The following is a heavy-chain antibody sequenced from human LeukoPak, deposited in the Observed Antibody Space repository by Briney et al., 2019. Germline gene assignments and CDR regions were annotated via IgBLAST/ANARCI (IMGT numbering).Heavy chain of an antibody. CDR2: IKQDGSEK. V-gene: IGHV3-7*01. CDR3: ASGYGSGSYYVGGPTCFDY. D-gene: IGHD3-10*01. CDR1: GFTFSSYW. J-gene: IGHJ4*02. Sequence: GGSLRLSCAASGFTFSSYWMSWDRQAPGTGLEWVANIKQDGSEKYYVDSVKGRFTISRDNAKNSLYLQMNSLRAEDTAVYYCASGYGSGSYYVGGPTCFDYWGQGTLVTVSS.